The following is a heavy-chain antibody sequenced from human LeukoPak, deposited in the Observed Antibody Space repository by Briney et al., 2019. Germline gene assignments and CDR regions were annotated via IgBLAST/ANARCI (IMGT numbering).Heavy chain of an antibody. V-gene: IGHV3-53*01. J-gene: IGHJ4*02. CDR1: GFPVSSNY. CDR2: IYSGGGT. D-gene: IGHD3-9*01. Sequence: PGGSLRPSCAALGFPVSSNYMSWVRQAPGKGLEWVSVIYSGGGTYYADSAKGRFTISRDNFKNTLYLQMNSVRAEDTAVYYCARDEILTGYYGTKYYLDYWGQGTLVTVSS. CDR3: ARDEILTGYYGTKYYLDY.